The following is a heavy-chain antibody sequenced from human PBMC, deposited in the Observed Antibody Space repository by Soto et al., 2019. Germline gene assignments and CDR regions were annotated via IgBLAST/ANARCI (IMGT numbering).Heavy chain of an antibody. CDR2: IYYSGST. J-gene: IGHJ4*02. V-gene: IGHV4-59*08. D-gene: IGHD3-10*01. CDR1: GGSISSYY. CDR3: ARLEARGTMVRGVIIFPDY. Sequence: SETLSLTCTVSGGSISSYYCSWIRQPPGKGLEWIGYIYYSGSTNYNPSLKSRVTISVDTSKNQFSLKLSSVTAADTAVYYCARLEARGTMVRGVIIFPDYWGQGTLVTVSS.